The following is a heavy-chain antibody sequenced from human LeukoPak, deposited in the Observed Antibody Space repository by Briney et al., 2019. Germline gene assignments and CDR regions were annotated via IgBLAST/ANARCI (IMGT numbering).Heavy chain of an antibody. CDR3: AKEINWNYEEYSDY. J-gene: IGHJ4*02. CDR2: ISGSGGST. Sequence: PGGSLRLSCAASGFTFSGYAMSWVRQAPGKGLEWVSAISGSGGSTYYADSVKGRFTISRDNSKNTLYLQMNSPRAEDTAVYYCAKEINWNYEEYSDYWGQGTLVTVSS. D-gene: IGHD1-7*01. CDR1: GFTFSGYA. V-gene: IGHV3-23*01.